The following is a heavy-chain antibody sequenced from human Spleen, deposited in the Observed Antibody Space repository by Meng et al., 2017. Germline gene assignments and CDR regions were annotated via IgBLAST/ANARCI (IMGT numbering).Heavy chain of an antibody. V-gene: IGHV3-23*01. CDR2: ISGSGGST. CDR1: GFTFSSYA. D-gene: IGHD6-13*01. Sequence: GESLKISCAASGFTFSSYAMSWVRQAPGKGLEWVSAISGSGGSTYYADSVKGRFTISRDNSKNTLYLQVNSLRAEDTAVYYCAKASSSTWHTYDGMDVWGQGTTVTVSS. J-gene: IGHJ6*02. CDR3: AKASSSTWHTYDGMDV.